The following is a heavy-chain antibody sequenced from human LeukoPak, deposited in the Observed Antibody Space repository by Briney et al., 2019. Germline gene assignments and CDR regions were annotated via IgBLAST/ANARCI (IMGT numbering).Heavy chain of an antibody. Sequence: SGPTLVNPTQTLTLTCTFSGFSLSTTGMCVSWIRQPPGKALEWLAPIDWDDDKYYSTSLKTRLTISKDTSKNQVVLTMTNMDPGDTATYYCARILGGYDSYYFDYWGQGTLVTVSS. CDR2: IDWDDDK. CDR1: GFSLSTTGMC. CDR3: ARILGGYDSYYFDY. V-gene: IGHV2-70*01. J-gene: IGHJ4*02. D-gene: IGHD5-12*01.